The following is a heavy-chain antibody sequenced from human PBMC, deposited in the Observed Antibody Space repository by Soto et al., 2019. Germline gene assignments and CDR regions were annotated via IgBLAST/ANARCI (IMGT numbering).Heavy chain of an antibody. CDR3: ARGNGDYYYYYGMDV. CDR1: GYTFNSYG. J-gene: IGHJ6*02. CDR2: ISAYNGNT. V-gene: IGHV1-18*01. Sequence: ASVKVSCKASGYTFNSYGISWVRQAPGQGLEWMGWISAYNGNTNYAQKLQGRVTMTTDTSTSTAYMELRSLRSDDTAVYYCARGNGDYYYYYGMDVWGQGTTVTVSS. D-gene: IGHD1-1*01.